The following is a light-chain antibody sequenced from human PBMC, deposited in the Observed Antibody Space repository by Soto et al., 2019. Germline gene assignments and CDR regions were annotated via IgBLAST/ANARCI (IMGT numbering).Light chain of an antibody. CDR3: QQYASSPPIT. J-gene: IGKJ5*01. CDR2: DAS. CDR1: QSVSSSY. V-gene: IGKV3-20*01. Sequence: EIVLTQSPGTLSLSPGERATLSCRASQSVSSSYLAWYQQKPGQAPRLLIYDASTRATGIPDRFSGSGSGTDFTLTISRLEPEDFAVYYCQQYASSPPITFGQGTRLEIK.